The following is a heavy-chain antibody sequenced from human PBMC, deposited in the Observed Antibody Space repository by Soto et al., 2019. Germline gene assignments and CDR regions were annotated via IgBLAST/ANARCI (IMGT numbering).Heavy chain of an antibody. CDR3: AHRPSYCSGGSCYSGFDY. CDR1: GFSLSTSGVG. V-gene: IGHV2-5*02. D-gene: IGHD2-15*01. CDR2: IYWDDDK. Sequence: SGPTGEPTQTLTLTCTFSGFSLSTSGVGVGWIRQPPGKALEWLALIYWDDDKRYSPSLKSRLTITKDTSKNQVVLTMTNMDPVDTATYYCAHRPSYCSGGSCYSGFDYWGQGTLVTVSS. J-gene: IGHJ4*02.